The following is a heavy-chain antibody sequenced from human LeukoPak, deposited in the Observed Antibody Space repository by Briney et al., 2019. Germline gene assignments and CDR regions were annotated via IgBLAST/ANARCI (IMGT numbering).Heavy chain of an antibody. CDR3: AELGITMIGGV. D-gene: IGHD3-10*02. CDR2: ISGGGGSTI. V-gene: IGHV3-23*01. Sequence: GGSLRLSCAASGFTFSSYAMNWVRQAPGKGLEWVSTISGGGGSTIYYADSVKGRFTISRDNAKNSLYLQMNSLRAEDTAVYYCAELGITMIGGVWGKGTTVTISS. J-gene: IGHJ6*04. CDR1: GFTFSSYA.